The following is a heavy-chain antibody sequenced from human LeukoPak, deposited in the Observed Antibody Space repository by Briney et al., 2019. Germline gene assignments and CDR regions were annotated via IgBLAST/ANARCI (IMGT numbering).Heavy chain of an antibody. V-gene: IGHV3-53*01. J-gene: IGHJ4*02. CDR1: GFTVSSNY. CDR3: RYYCGSGLDY. CDR2: IYSGGRT. Sequence: GGSLRLSCTASGFTVSSNYMSWVRQAPGKGLEWVSVIYSGGRTNYADSVKGRFTISRDNSKNTVYLQMNSLRAEDTAVYYCRYYCGSGLDYWGQGIRVTVSS. D-gene: IGHD3-10*01.